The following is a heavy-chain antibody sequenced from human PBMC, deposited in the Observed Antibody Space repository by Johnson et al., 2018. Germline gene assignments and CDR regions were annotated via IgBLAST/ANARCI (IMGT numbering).Heavy chain of an antibody. J-gene: IGHJ3*02. CDR2: IRASGGVP. CDR1: GLTLSSYA. Sequence: VRLVEAGGGLVQPGGSLGLSCAASGLTLSSYAMNWVRQAPGTGLDWVPVIRASGGVPYYADSVKGRFTISRDNSIDTLYLQINSLRPEEPAVYSCAKGDHTRGPAFAIWGQGTVVTVSS. CDR3: AKGDHTRGPAFAI. D-gene: IGHD3-10*01. V-gene: IGHV3-23*04.